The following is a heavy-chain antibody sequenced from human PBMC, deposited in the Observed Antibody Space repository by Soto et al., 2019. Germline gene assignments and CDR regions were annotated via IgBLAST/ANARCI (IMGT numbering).Heavy chain of an antibody. D-gene: IGHD2-15*01. CDR1: GGTFSSDA. J-gene: IGHJ6*02. CDR2: ITPIFHTP. CDR3: ARNASTMSTCGVDQYCNYYGLDV. Sequence: QVQLVQSGAEVKKPGSSVKVSCKASGGTFSSDASGWVRQAPGQGLEWMGGITPIFHTPNYAQKFKGRLTITAEEPTSAVFMELRWLTSEDTAVYYCARNASTMSTCGVDQYCNYYGLDVWGQGTTVTVSS. V-gene: IGHV1-69*12.